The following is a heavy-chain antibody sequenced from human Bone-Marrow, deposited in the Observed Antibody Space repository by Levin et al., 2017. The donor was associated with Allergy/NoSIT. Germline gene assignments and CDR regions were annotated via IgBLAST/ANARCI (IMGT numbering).Heavy chain of an antibody. CDR2: IYPSDSDT. CDR1: GYSFTSYW. D-gene: IGHD3-3*01. Sequence: GESLKISCKTSGYSFTSYWIAWVRQVPGKGLEWMGIIYPSDSDTIYSPSFQGQVSISADKSTKTAHLQWTSLRASDSAVYFCARHLHFGVPSSYSGMDVGGTGTTVTVSS. V-gene: IGHV5-51*01. J-gene: IGHJ6*04. CDR3: ARHLHFGVPSSYSGMDV.